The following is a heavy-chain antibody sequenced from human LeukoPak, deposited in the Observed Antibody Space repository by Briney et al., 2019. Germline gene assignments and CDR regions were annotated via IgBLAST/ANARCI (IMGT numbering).Heavy chain of an antibody. V-gene: IGHV3-21*01. D-gene: IGHD5-12*01. CDR1: GFTFSNYA. CDR2: ISSSSSYI. Sequence: PGGSLRLSCAASGFTFSNYAMNCVRQAPGKGLEWVSSISSSSSYIYYADSVKGRFTISRDNAKNSLYLQMNSLRAEDTAVYYCARGSGYLFDYWGQGTLVTVSS. CDR3: ARGSGYLFDY. J-gene: IGHJ4*02.